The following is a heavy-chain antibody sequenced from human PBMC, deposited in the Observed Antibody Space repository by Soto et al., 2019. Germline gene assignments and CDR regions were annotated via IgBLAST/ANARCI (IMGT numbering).Heavy chain of an antibody. J-gene: IGHJ4*02. D-gene: IGHD4-17*01. CDR2: IYYSGYT. CDR3: AMSSDYVAFDY. CDR1: GDSFSSADYN. V-gene: IGHV4-30-4*01. Sequence: QVLLQESGPGLVKPSQTLSLTCTVSGDSFSSADYNWSWIRQPPGKGLEWIGYIYYSGYTYNNPSLKSRLTMSVDTSKNQFFLKLSSVTAADTAVYHCAMSSDYVAFDYWGQGTLVTVS.